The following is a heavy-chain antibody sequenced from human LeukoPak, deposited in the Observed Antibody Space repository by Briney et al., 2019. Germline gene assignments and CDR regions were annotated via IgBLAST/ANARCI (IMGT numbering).Heavy chain of an antibody. D-gene: IGHD5-18*01. Sequence: GGSLRLSCAASGFNFRSYAMSWVRQAPGKGLEWVSAISGSGGSTYYADSVKGRFTISRDNSKNTLYLQMNSLRAEDTAVYYCAKYYSAMALFDYWGQGTLVTVSS. J-gene: IGHJ4*02. V-gene: IGHV3-23*01. CDR3: AKYYSAMALFDY. CDR1: GFNFRSYA. CDR2: ISGSGGST.